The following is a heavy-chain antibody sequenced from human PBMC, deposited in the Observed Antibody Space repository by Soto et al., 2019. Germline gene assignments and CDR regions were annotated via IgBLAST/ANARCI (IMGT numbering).Heavy chain of an antibody. D-gene: IGHD1-26*01. Sequence: GGSLILSCAASGFTFRDYWMTWVRQAPGKGLEWVANIKTDGSEEIYVDSVRGRFTISRDNAKNSVYLQMNSLRADDTAVYYCASTVGTTHNAFDTWGQGTMGTGS. CDR1: GFTFRDYW. V-gene: IGHV3-7*01. CDR2: IKTDGSEE. J-gene: IGHJ3*02. CDR3: ASTVGTTHNAFDT.